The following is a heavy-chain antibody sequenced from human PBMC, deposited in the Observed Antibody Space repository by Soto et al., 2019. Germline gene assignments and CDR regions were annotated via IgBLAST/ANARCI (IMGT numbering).Heavy chain of an antibody. J-gene: IGHJ6*02. CDR1: GYTFTSYY. V-gene: IGHV1-46*01. Sequence: ASVKVSCKASGYTFTSYYMNWVRQAPGQGLKWMGIINPSGGSTSYAQKFQGRVTMTRDTSTSTADMELSSLRSEDTAVYYCATAGVAAAAIQLEGVIDVWGQGPTVTVSS. CDR3: ATAGVAAAAIQLEGVIDV. D-gene: IGHD2-2*01. CDR2: INPSGGST.